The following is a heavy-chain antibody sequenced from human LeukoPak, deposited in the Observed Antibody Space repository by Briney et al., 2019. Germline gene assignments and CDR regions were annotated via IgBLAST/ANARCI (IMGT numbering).Heavy chain of an antibody. J-gene: IGHJ4*02. Sequence: QPGGSLRLSSAASGFTFSSYAMHWVRQAPGKGLEWVAVISYDGSNKYYADSVKGRFTISRDNSKNTLYLQMNSLRAEDTAVYYCAKDEGSYSSGWYNGNFDYWGQGTLVTVSS. V-gene: IGHV3-30*04. CDR3: AKDEGSYSSGWYNGNFDY. D-gene: IGHD6-19*01. CDR1: GFTFSSYA. CDR2: ISYDGSNK.